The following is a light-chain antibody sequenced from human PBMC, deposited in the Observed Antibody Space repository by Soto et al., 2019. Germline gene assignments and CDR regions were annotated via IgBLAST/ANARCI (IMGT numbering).Light chain of an antibody. CDR2: AAS. J-gene: IGKJ4*01. CDR1: QGISKY. Sequence: DIQLTSAASSLFASVGDRVTITCRASQGISKYLAWYQQKPGKVPKVLIYAASTLQSGVPSRFSAIGSGTDFTLTISSLQPEDVATYYCQKYNRAPLTFGGGTKVDIK. CDR3: QKYNRAPLT. V-gene: IGKV1-27*01.